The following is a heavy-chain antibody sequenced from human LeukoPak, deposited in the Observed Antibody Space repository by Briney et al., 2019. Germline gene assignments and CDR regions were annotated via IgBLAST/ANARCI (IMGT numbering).Heavy chain of an antibody. J-gene: IGHJ4*02. V-gene: IGHV1-18*01. CDR1: GYTFLSYD. D-gene: IGHD3-22*01. Sequence: ASVKVSCKASGYTFLSYDINWVRQVPGQGLEWMGWISAYNGNTNYAQKLQGRVTMTTDTSTSTAYMELRSLRSDDTAVYYCARVLYDSSGFRFDYWGQGTLVTVSS. CDR3: ARVLYDSSGFRFDY. CDR2: ISAYNGNT.